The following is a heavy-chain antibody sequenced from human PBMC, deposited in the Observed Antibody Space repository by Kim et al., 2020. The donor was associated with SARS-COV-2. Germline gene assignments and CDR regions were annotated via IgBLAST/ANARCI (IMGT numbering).Heavy chain of an antibody. Sequence: YADSVKGRFTMSRDDAKNSLYLQMNSLKTEDTAIYYCTTLVSVQVTGDIWGQGTLVTVSS. V-gene: IGHV3-48*03. D-gene: IGHD3-10*01. CDR3: TTLVSVQVTGDI. J-gene: IGHJ4*02.